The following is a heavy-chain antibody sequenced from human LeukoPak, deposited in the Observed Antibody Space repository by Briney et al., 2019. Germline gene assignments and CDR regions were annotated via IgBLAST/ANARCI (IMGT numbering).Heavy chain of an antibody. J-gene: IGHJ4*02. CDR3: ARDHGDYYYFDY. D-gene: IGHD4-17*01. Sequence: SETLSLTCTVSGGSISSSSYYWGWIRQPPGKGLEWIGSIYYSGSTYYNPSLKSRVTISVDTSKNQFSLKLSSVAAADTAVYYCARDHGDYYYFDYWGQGTLVTVSS. CDR1: GGSISSSSYY. CDR2: IYYSGST. V-gene: IGHV4-39*07.